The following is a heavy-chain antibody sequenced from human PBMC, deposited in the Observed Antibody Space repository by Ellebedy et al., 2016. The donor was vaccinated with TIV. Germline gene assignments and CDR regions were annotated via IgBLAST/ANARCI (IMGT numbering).Heavy chain of an antibody. CDR2: IKSKTDGGTT. J-gene: IGHJ3*02. V-gene: IGHV3-15*07. CDR1: GFTFSNAW. CDR3: TTCLYLYDSSGYPIDAFDI. Sequence: GESLKISXAASGFTFSNAWMNWVRQAPGKGLEWVGRIKSKTDGGTTDYAAPVKGRFTISRDDSKNTLYLQMNSLKTEDTAVYYCTTCLYLYDSSGYPIDAFDIWGQGTMVTVSS. D-gene: IGHD3-22*01.